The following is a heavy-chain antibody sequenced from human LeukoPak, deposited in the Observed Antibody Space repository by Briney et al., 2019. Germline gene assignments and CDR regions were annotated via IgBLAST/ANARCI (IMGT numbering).Heavy chain of an antibody. J-gene: IGHJ4*02. D-gene: IGHD5-18*01. CDR3: ARDKGTAMVTTWFDY. CDR2: IIPIFGTA. V-gene: IGHV1-69*13. CDR1: GYTFTGYY. Sequence: SVKVSCKASGYTFTGYYMHWVRQAPGQGLEWMGGIIPIFGTANYARKFQGRVTITADESTSTAYMELSSLRSEDTAVYYCARDKGTAMVTTWFDYWGQGTLVTVSS.